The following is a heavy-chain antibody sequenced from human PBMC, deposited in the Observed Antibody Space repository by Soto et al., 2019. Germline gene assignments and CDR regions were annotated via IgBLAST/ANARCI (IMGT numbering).Heavy chain of an antibody. V-gene: IGHV1-8*01. J-gene: IGHJ4*02. D-gene: IGHD6-19*01. CDR3: ARESQWLIDY. Sequence: QVQLVQSGAEVKKPGASVKVSCKASGYTFTSYDINWVRQATGQGLEWMGWMNPNSGNTGYAQKFXGGVTMXXKTSISTAYMELSSLRSEDTAVDYCARESQWLIDYWGQGTLVTVSS. CDR2: MNPNSGNT. CDR1: GYTFTSYD.